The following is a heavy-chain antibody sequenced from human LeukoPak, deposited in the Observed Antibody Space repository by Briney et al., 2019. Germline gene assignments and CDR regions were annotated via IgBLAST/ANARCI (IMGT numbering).Heavy chain of an antibody. D-gene: IGHD2-2*02. V-gene: IGHV4-34*01. CDR2: INHSGST. J-gene: IGHJ5*02. Sequence: SETLSLTCAVYGGSSSGFYWSWIPQPPGKGREGIGEINHSGSTNYNPSLKSRVTISVDTSKNQFTLKLSSVTAADTAVYYCARGRYCSSTSCYRNWLDPWGQGTLVTVSS. CDR3: ARGRYCSSTSCYRNWLDP. CDR1: GGSSSGFY.